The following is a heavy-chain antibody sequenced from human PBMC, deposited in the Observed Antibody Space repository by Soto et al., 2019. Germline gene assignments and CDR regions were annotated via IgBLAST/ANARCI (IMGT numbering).Heavy chain of an antibody. CDR3: TREGSAPYYYYGMDA. Sequence: ASVKVSCKASGYTFTSYYMHWVRQAPGQGLEWLGWINPHNGNTNYAQNLQGRVIMTADTSTSTAYMELRSLRSDDTAIYYCTREGSAPYYYYGMDAWGQGTTVTVSS. V-gene: IGHV1-18*04. J-gene: IGHJ6*02. D-gene: IGHD3-10*01. CDR1: GYTFTSYY. CDR2: INPHNGNT.